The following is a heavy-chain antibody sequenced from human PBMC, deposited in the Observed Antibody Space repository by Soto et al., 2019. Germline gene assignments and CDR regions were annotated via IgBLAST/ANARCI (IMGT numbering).Heavy chain of an antibody. CDR2: ISGSGGST. V-gene: IGHV3-23*01. CDR1: GFTFSSYA. J-gene: IGHJ6*02. Sequence: PGGSLRLSCAASGFTFSSYAMSWVRQAPGKGLEWVSAISGSGGSTYYADSVKGRFTISRDNSENTLYLQMNSLRVEDTAVYYCAKKLELTGRYYGMDVWGQGTTLTVSS. D-gene: IGHD1-7*01. CDR3: AKKLELTGRYYGMDV.